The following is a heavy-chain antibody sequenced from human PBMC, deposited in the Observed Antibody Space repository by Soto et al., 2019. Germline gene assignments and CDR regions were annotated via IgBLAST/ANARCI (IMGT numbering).Heavy chain of an antibody. J-gene: IGHJ6*02. Sequence: EVQVAESGGGLVQPGGSLRLSCAASGFTVSSNYMSWVRQAPGKGLEWVSLIYSGGSTYYADSVKGRFTISRDKSKNTXXXXXXXLXXXXXAMYXCARDRFPYGMDVWGQGTTVTVSS. CDR3: ARDRFPYGMDV. CDR1: GFTVSSNY. D-gene: IGHD3-10*01. V-gene: IGHV3-66*01. CDR2: IYSGGST.